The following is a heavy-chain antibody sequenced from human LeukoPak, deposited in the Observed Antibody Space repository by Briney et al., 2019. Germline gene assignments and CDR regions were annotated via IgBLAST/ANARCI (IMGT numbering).Heavy chain of an antibody. Sequence: GGSLRLSCAASGFTFSSYWMSWVRQAPGKGPEWVANIKQDGSEKYYVDSVKGRFTISRDNAKNSLYLQVNNLRAEDTAEYYWARYWSYYYYYMDVWGKGTTVTVSS. V-gene: IGHV3-7*01. CDR2: IKQDGSEK. CDR1: GFTFSSYW. CDR3: ARYWSYYYYYMDV. D-gene: IGHD2-8*02. J-gene: IGHJ6*03.